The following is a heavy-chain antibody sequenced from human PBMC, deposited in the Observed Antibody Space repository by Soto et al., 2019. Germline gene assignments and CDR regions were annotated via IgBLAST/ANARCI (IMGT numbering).Heavy chain of an antibody. J-gene: IGHJ5*01. CDR3: ARGRYCLTGRCFPNWFDS. D-gene: IGHD2-15*01. V-gene: IGHV4-30-4*02. CDR2: IYKSATT. Sequence: SDTLSLTCSVSGDSISSVDYFWAWIRQPPGQALEYIGYIYKSATTYYNPSFESRVAISLDTSKSQFSLHVTSVTAADTAVYFCARGRYCLTGRCFPNWFDSWGQGTLVTVSS. CDR1: GDSISSVDYF.